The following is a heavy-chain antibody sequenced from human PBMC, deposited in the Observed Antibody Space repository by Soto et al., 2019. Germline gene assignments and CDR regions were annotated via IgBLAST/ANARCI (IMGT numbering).Heavy chain of an antibody. CDR2: IXHXGXA. J-gene: IGHJ4*02. V-gene: IGHV4-34*01. CDR1: GGSFHGYY. CDR3: ARGMTTVPDY. D-gene: IGHD4-4*01. Sequence: PSETLSLTCAVYGGSFHGYYWSWIRQPPGKXLXWXXXIXHXGXAXXXXTFKSRVSISVDTSKNQMSLQLSSVTAADTAVYYCARGMTTVPDYWGQGTLVTVSS.